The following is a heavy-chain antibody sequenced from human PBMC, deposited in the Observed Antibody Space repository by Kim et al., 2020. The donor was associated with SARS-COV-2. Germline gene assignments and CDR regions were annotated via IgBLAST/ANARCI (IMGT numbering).Heavy chain of an antibody. D-gene: IGHD6-19*01. Sequence: GGSLRLSCAASGFTFSSYGMNWVRQAPGKGLEWVSGIRGSGVSTDSADSVKGRFTISRDNSKNTLYLQMNSLRAEDTAIYYCAKSGSGWYSDYWGQGTLFTVSS. J-gene: IGHJ4*02. CDR3: AKSGSGWYSDY. V-gene: IGHV3-23*01. CDR1: GFTFSSYG. CDR2: IRGSGVST.